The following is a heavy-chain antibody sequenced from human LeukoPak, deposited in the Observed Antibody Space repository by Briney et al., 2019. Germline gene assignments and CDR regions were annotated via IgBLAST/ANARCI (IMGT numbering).Heavy chain of an antibody. Sequence: ASVKVSCKASGYTFTGYYMHWVRQAPGQGLEWMGRINPNRGGTNYAQKFQGRVTMTRDTSISTAYMELSRLRSDDTAVYYCASGHYYGSGSYDYWGQGTLVTVSS. J-gene: IGHJ4*02. D-gene: IGHD3-10*01. CDR2: INPNRGGT. CDR3: ASGHYYGSGSYDY. V-gene: IGHV1-2*06. CDR1: GYTFTGYY.